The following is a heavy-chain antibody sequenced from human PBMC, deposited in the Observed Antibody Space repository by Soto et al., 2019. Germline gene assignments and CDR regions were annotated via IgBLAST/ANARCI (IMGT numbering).Heavy chain of an antibody. CDR1: GGSISSGGYY. J-gene: IGHJ6*02. Sequence: PSETLSLTCTVSGGSISSGGYYWSWIRQHPGKGLEWIGYIYYSGSTYYNPSLKSRVTISVDTSKNQSSLKLSSVTAADTAVYYCARALVTNIVVVPAGTALMAGGMDVWGQGTTVTVSS. D-gene: IGHD2-2*01. CDR3: ARALVTNIVVVPAGTALMAGGMDV. V-gene: IGHV4-31*03. CDR2: IYYSGST.